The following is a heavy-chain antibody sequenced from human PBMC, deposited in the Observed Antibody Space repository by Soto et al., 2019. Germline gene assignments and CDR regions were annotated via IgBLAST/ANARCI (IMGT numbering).Heavy chain of an antibody. Sequence: ASVKVSCKASGYTFTNYAMHWVRQAPGQGLEWMGWISAYNGNTKYAQKLQGRVTMTTDTSTSTAYMELRSLRSDDTAVYYCARRAPPMDVWGQGTTVTVSS. CDR2: ISAYNGNT. J-gene: IGHJ6*02. CDR3: ARRAPPMDV. V-gene: IGHV1-18*01. CDR1: GYTFTNYA.